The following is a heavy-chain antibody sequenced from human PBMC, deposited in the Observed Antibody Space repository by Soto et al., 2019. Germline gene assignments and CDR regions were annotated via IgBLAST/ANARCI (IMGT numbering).Heavy chain of an antibody. CDR1: GYDFTAYD. D-gene: IGHD2-2*01. CDR3: GRGPSPRAPAGGTPYYYAMDV. Sequence: ASVKVSCKASGYDFTAYDINWVRQASGQGLEWMGWMNPINGATGSARRFQGRVSMTRNTATAPAYLELTSLRSDDSAVYFCGRGPSPRAPAGGTPYYYAMDVWGQGTTVTVSS. CDR2: MNPINGAT. J-gene: IGHJ6*02. V-gene: IGHV1-8*02.